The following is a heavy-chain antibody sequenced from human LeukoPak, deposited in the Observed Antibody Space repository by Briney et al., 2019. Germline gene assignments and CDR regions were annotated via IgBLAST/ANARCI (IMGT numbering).Heavy chain of an antibody. CDR3: ARDQPGTYTLSST. V-gene: IGHV3-30*03. CDR2: TSYDGSNK. D-gene: IGHD6-19*01. CDR1: GFTFSSYG. Sequence: PGGSLRLSCAASGFTFSSYGMYWVRQAPGKGLEWVAVTSYDGSNKYYADSVKGRFTISRDNSKNTLYLQMNRLRAEDTAVYYCARDQPGTYTLSSTWGQGTLVTVSS. J-gene: IGHJ5*02.